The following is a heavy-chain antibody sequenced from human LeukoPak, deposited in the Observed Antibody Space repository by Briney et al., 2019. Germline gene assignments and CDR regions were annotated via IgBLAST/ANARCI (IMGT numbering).Heavy chain of an antibody. CDR3: AGASYDSSGVH. CDR2: IYYSGST. J-gene: IGHJ4*02. Sequence: SETLSLTCSVSGGSISSGYYWSWIRQPPGKGLEWIGYIYYSGSTNYNPSLKSRVTISVDTSKNQFSLKLSSVTAADTAVYYCAGASYDSSGVHWGQGTLVTVSS. CDR1: GGSISSGYY. D-gene: IGHD3-22*01. V-gene: IGHV4-61*01.